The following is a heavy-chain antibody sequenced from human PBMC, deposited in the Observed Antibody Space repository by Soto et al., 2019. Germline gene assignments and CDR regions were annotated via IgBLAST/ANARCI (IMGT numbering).Heavy chain of an antibody. D-gene: IGHD3-16*01. Sequence: XGSLRLSCAASGFTFSSYFMSWVRQAPGKGLEWVSAIGGTSGSTYYADSVKGRFTISRDNSKNTMYLQMNSLRAEDTAVYCCEKRRGEGYFDDWGQGTLVTVSS. J-gene: IGHJ4*02. V-gene: IGHV3-23*01. CDR2: IGGTSGST. CDR3: EKRRGEGYFDD. CDR1: GFTFSSYF.